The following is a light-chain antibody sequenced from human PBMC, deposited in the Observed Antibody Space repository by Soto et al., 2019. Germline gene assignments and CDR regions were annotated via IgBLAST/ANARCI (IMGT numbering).Light chain of an antibody. CDR2: GAS. J-gene: IGKJ5*01. CDR3: QQYGSSPIT. CDR1: QSVSSSY. V-gene: IGKV3-20*01. Sequence: EIVVTQSPGTLSLSPGERATLSCRASQSVSSSYLAWYQQKPGQAPRLLIYGASSRATGIPDRFSRSGSGTDFTLTISRLEPEDFAVDYFQQYGSSPITFGQRTRLELK.